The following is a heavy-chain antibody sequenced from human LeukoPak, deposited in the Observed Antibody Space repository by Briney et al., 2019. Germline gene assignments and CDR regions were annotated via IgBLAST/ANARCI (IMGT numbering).Heavy chain of an antibody. CDR1: GFTFSSYG. J-gene: IGHJ4*02. D-gene: IGHD3-3*01. Sequence: GGSLRLSCAASGFTFSSYGMYWVRQAPGKGLERVAFIRYDGSNKYYADSVKGRFTISRDNSKNTLYLQMNSLRAEDTAVYYCAKDYDFWSGYAKYYFDYWGQGTLVTVSS. CDR3: AKDYDFWSGYAKYYFDY. V-gene: IGHV3-30*02. CDR2: IRYDGSNK.